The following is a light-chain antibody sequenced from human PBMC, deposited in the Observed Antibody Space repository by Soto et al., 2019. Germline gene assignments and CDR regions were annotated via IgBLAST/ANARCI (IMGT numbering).Light chain of an antibody. CDR1: QSLSSS. J-gene: IGKJ4*01. CDR3: QQYNNWPLT. V-gene: IGKV3D-15*01. Sequence: EIVLTQSPGTLSLSPGERATLSCRASQSLSSSFLAWYQQRPGQAPRLLISAASNRATGIPARFGGSGSGTEFTLTISSLQSEDFAVYYCQQYNNWPLTFGGGTKVDIK. CDR2: AAS.